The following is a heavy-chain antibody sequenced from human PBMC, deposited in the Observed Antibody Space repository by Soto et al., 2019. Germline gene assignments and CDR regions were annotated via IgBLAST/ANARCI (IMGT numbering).Heavy chain of an antibody. CDR1: GGTFSSYA. J-gene: IGHJ6*02. Sequence: ASVKVSCKASGGTFSSYAISWVRQAPGQGLEWMGGIIPIFGTANYAQKFQGRVTITADESTSTAYMELSSLRSEDTAVYYCARDLSPPTTALYYYGMDVWGQGTTVTVSS. V-gene: IGHV1-69*13. CDR3: ARDLSPPTTALYYYGMDV. CDR2: IIPIFGTA. D-gene: IGHD3-16*02.